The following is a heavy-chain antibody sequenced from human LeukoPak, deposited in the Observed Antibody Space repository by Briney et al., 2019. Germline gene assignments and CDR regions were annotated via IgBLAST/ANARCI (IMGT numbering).Heavy chain of an antibody. CDR3: ARRAGEYSHPYDY. V-gene: IGHV3-53*01. J-gene: IGHJ4*02. D-gene: IGHD2-15*01. CDR1: GFTVSSNY. CDR2: IYSGGNT. Sequence: GGSLRLSCAASGFTVSSNYMSWVRQAPGKGLEWVSFIYSGGNTHYSDSVKGRFTISRDNSKNTLYLQMNSLRAEDTAIYYCARRAGEYSHPYDYWGQGTLVTVSS.